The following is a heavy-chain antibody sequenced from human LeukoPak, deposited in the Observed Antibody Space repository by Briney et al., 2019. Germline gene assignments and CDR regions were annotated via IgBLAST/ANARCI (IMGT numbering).Heavy chain of an antibody. V-gene: IGHV4-59*01. D-gene: IGHD3-22*01. CDR2: IYYSGST. Sequence: SETLSLTCTVSGGSISSYYWSWIRQPPGKGLEWIGYIYYSGSTNYNPSLKSRVTISVDTSKNQFSLKLSSVTAADTAVYYCARVFGNYDYALDIWGQGTMVTASS. CDR3: ARVFGNYDYALDI. CDR1: GGSISSYY. J-gene: IGHJ3*02.